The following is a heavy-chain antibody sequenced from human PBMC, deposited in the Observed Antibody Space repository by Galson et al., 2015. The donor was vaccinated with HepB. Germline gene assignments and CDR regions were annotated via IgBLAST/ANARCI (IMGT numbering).Heavy chain of an antibody. Sequence: SLRLSCAASGFTFSKAWMSWVRQAPGKGLEWVGHIKTKTDGETTDYAAPVKGRFTISRDDSKNTVYLLMDSLKSEDTAVYYCSTSLEVWGQGTTVTVSS. CDR3: STSLEV. V-gene: IGHV3-15*01. CDR2: IKTKTDGETT. D-gene: IGHD3-16*01. J-gene: IGHJ6*02. CDR1: GFTFSKAW.